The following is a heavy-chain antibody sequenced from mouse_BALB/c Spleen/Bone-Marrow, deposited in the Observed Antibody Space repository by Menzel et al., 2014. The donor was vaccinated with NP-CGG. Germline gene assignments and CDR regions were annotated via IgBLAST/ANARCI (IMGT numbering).Heavy chain of an antibody. CDR3: ARFNYRYGFDY. CDR1: GYTFTDYN. J-gene: IGHJ2*01. Sequence: EVLLQQSGPELVKPGASVKIPCKASGYTFTDYNMDWVKQSHGKSLEWIGDINPNNGGTIYNQKFKGKATLTVDESSSTAYMELRSLTSEDTAVYYCARFNYRYGFDYWGQGTTPTVSS. D-gene: IGHD2-14*01. V-gene: IGHV1-18*01. CDR2: INPNNGGT.